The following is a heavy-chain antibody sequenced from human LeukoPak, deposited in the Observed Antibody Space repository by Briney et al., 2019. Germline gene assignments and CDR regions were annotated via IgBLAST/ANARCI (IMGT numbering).Heavy chain of an antibody. V-gene: IGHV1-18*01. J-gene: IGHJ3*01. D-gene: IGHD4-11*01. CDR1: GYKFNVYD. CDR2: ISTYTGRA. CDR3: ARADDTNSGTNAFDV. Sequence: ASVKVSCKTSGYKFNVYDILWVRQAPGHGLDYVGWISTYTGRANYAQKFQGRVSMVTDTSTTTAYLELTNLTSSDTGLYYCARADDTNSGTNAFDVWGLGTLVTVAS.